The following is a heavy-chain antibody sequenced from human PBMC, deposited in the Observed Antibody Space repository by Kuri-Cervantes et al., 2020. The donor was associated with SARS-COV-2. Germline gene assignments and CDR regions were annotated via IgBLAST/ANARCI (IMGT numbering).Heavy chain of an antibody. CDR2: IYYSGST. D-gene: IGHD2-2*01. J-gene: IGHJ6*02. CDR3: ARDGEGLGYCSSTSCSNYGMDV. V-gene: IGHV4-39*07. CDR1: GGSISSSSYY. Sequence: SETLSLTCTVSGGSISSSSYYWGWIRQPPGKGLEWIGSIYYSGSTYYNPSLKSRVTISVDTSKNLFSLKLSSVTAADTAVYYCARDGEGLGYCSSTSCSNYGMDVWGQGTTVTVSS.